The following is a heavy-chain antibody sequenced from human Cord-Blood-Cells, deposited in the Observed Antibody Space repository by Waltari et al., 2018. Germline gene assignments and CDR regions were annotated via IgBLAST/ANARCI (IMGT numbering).Heavy chain of an antibody. CDR1: GGTFSSYA. D-gene: IGHD3-3*01. CDR3: ARGYDFWSGYGYYYYRDV. J-gene: IGHJ6*03. CDR2: IIPIRGIA. V-gene: IGHV1-69*09. Sequence: QVQLVQSGAEVKKPGSSVKVSCKASGGTFSSYAISWVRQAPGQGLEWMGRIIPIRGIANYAQKFQGRVTITADKSTSTAYMELSSLGSEDTAVYYCARGYDFWSGYGYYYYRDVWGKGATVTVSS.